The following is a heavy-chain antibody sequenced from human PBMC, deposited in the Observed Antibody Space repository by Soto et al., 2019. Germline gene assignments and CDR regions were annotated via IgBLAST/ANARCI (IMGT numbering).Heavy chain of an antibody. Sequence: TLSLTCAVSGGSISSGGYSWSWIRQPPGKGLEWIGHIYHSGSTYYNPSLKSRVTISVDRAKNQFSLKLSSVTAADAAVYYCARALLGYCSSTSCYTPLFDYWGQGTLVTASS. CDR2: IYHSGST. D-gene: IGHD2-2*02. J-gene: IGHJ4*02. CDR1: GGSISSGGYS. V-gene: IGHV4-30-2*01. CDR3: ARALLGYCSSTSCYTPLFDY.